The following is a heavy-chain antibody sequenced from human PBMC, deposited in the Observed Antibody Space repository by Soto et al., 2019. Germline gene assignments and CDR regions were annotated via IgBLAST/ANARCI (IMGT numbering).Heavy chain of an antibody. CDR1: GGSISSGDYY. CDR2: IYYSGST. V-gene: IGHV4-30-4*01. J-gene: IGHJ4*02. CDR3: ARGYYYDSSGYYYYFDY. D-gene: IGHD3-22*01. Sequence: TLSLTCTVSGGSISSGDYYWSWIRQPPXKGLEWIGYIYYSGSTYYNPSLKSRVTISVDTSKNQFSLKLSSVTAADTAVYYCARGYYYDSSGYYYYFDYWGQGTLVTVSS.